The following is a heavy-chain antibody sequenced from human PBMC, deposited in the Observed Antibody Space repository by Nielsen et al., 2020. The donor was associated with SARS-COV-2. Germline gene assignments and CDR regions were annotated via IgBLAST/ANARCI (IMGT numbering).Heavy chain of an antibody. D-gene: IGHD5-24*01. J-gene: IGHJ4*02. V-gene: IGHV4-39*07. CDR2: VYYSGT. Sequence: SETLSLTCTVSGDSISDYNFYWGWIRQPPGKRLEWIASVYYSGTNYIPSLKSRVTISSDTSKNQFSLTLRSVAAADTAVYYCVRIDMATISVDYWGRGTLVTVSS. CDR1: GDSISDYNFY. CDR3: VRIDMATISVDY.